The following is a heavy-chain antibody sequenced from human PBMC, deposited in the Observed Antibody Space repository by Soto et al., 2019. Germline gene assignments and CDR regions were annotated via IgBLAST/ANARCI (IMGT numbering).Heavy chain of an antibody. D-gene: IGHD6-13*01. J-gene: IGHJ4*02. CDR2: ISYDGSNK. CDR3: AKAEDRAIAAASDY. V-gene: IGHV3-30*18. Sequence: QVQLVESGGGVVQPGRSLRLSCAASGFTFSSYGMHWVRQAPGKGLEWVAVISYDGSNKYYADSVKGRFTISRDNSKNTLYLQMNSLRAEDTAVYYCAKAEDRAIAAASDYWGQGTLVTVSS. CDR1: GFTFSSYG.